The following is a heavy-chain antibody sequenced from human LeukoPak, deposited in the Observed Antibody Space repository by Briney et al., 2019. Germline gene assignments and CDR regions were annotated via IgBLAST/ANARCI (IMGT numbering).Heavy chain of an antibody. D-gene: IGHD5-18*01. CDR1: GFTVSSNY. J-gene: IGHJ4*02. CDR3: ARESGYSYGLAGFFDY. CDR2: IYSDGRI. V-gene: IGHV3-53*01. Sequence: GGSPRLSCGASGFTVSSNYMSWVRPAPGKGLEWVSVIYSDGRIHYADSVKGRFTISRDDSKNTLYFQMNSLRAEDTAVYYCARESGYSYGLAGFFDYWGQGTLVTVSS.